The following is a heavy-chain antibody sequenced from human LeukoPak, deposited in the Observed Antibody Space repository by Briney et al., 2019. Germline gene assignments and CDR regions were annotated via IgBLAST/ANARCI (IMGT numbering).Heavy chain of an antibody. J-gene: IGHJ4*02. V-gene: IGHV1-69-2*01. CDR1: GYPFTDFY. CDR3: VTGSPFPGNGDY. Sequence: GATVKISCKVSGYPFTDFYIHWLQQAPGKGPEWMGLVDPEDGETIYAEKFQDRLAITADSSTDTVYMDLSSLRSEDTAVYYCVTGSPFPGNGDYWGRGTLVTVSS. D-gene: IGHD3-10*01. CDR2: VDPEDGET.